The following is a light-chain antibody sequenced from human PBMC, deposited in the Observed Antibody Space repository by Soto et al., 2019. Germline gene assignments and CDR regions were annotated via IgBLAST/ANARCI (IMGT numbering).Light chain of an antibody. Sequence: QSALTQPASVSGSPGQSITISCTGTSSDIGGYNYVSWYQQLPGKVPKLIIYDVSNRPSGVSDRFSGSKSGNAASLTISGLHAEDEADYSCSSYTSTSTLYVFGTGTKLTVL. V-gene: IGLV2-14*03. CDR1: SSDIGGYNY. CDR2: DVS. CDR3: SSYTSTSTLYV. J-gene: IGLJ1*01.